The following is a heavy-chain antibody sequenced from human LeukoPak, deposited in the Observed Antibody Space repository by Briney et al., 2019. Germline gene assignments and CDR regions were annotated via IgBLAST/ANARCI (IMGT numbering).Heavy chain of an antibody. V-gene: IGHV1-2*02. CDR1: GCTFTGYY. Sequence: ASVKVSCKASGCTFTGYYMHWVRQAPGQGLEWMGWINPNSGGTNYAQKFQGRVTMTRDTSISTAYMELSRLRSDDTAVYYCARDQYGDSDFDYWGQGTLVTVSS. CDR2: INPNSGGT. CDR3: ARDQYGDSDFDY. D-gene: IGHD4-17*01. J-gene: IGHJ4*02.